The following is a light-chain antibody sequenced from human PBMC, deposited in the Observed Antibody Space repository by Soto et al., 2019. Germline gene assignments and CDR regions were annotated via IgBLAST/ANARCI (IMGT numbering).Light chain of an antibody. CDR2: GAS. Sequence: EIVLTQSPGTLSLSPGERATLSCRASQSVSRNYLVWYQQKPGQAPRLLIYGASGRATGIPDRFSGSGSGTDFTLTISRLEPEDFAVYYCQQYVSSPWAFGQGTKVDIK. V-gene: IGKV3-20*01. CDR1: QSVSRNY. CDR3: QQYVSSPWA. J-gene: IGKJ1*01.